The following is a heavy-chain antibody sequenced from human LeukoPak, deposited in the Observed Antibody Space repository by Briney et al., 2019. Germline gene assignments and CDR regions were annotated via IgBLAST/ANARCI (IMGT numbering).Heavy chain of an antibody. J-gene: IGHJ5*02. V-gene: IGHV4-61*02. CDR3: ARDRMVRGVILKGFDP. D-gene: IGHD3-10*01. CDR2: IYTSGST. CDR1: GGSISSGSYY. Sequence: SETLSLTCTVSGGSISSGSYYWSWIRQPAGKGLEWIGRIYTSGSTNYNPSLKSRVTIPVDTSKNQFSLKLSSVTAADTAVYYCARDRMVRGVILKGFDPWGQGTLVTVSS.